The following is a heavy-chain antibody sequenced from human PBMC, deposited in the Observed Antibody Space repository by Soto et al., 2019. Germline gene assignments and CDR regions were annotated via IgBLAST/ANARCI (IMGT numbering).Heavy chain of an antibody. Sequence: SVKVSCKASGYTFTGYYMHWVRQAPGQGLEWMGGIIPIFGTANYAQKFQGRVTITADESTSTAYMELSSLRSEDTAVYYCARAVQYSGSYSPLWYFDLWGRGTLVTVSS. D-gene: IGHD1-26*01. J-gene: IGHJ2*01. CDR3: ARAVQYSGSYSPLWYFDL. V-gene: IGHV1-69*13. CDR1: GYTFTGYY. CDR2: IIPIFGTA.